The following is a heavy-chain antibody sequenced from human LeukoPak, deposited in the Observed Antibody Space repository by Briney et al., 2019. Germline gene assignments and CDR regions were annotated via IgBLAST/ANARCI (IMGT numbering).Heavy chain of an antibody. CDR2: INPNSGGT. Sequence: ASVKVSCKVSGYTXSGDYIHWVRQAPGQGLELMGWINPNSGGTNYAHKFQGRVTMTRDTSIRTAYMELSRLRSDDTALYYCARKTYRRDSSGYFDYWGQGTLVTVSS. V-gene: IGHV1-2*02. D-gene: IGHD3-22*01. CDR3: ARKTYRRDSSGYFDY. CDR1: GYTXSGDY. J-gene: IGHJ4*02.